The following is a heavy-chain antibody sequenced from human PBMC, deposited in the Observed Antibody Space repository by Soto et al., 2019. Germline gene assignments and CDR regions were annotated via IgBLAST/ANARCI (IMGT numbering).Heavy chain of an antibody. CDR1: GGSISSYY. D-gene: IGHD5-12*01. Sequence: SETLSLTCTVSGGSISSYYWSWIRQPPGKGLEWIGYIYYSGSTNYNPSLKSRVTISVDTSKNQFSLKLSSVTAADTAVYYCARRGYSGYDFRNWFDPWGQGTLVTAPQ. CDR3: ARRGYSGYDFRNWFDP. CDR2: IYYSGST. J-gene: IGHJ5*02. V-gene: IGHV4-59*01.